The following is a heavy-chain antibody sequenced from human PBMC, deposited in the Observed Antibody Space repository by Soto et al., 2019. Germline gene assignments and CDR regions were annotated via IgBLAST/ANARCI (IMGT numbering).Heavy chain of an antibody. CDR1: GYTFTGYY. Sequence: ASVKVSCKDSGYTFTGYYMHWVRQAPGQGLEWMGWINPNSGGTNYAQKFQGWATMTRHPSISTAYXELXRLXXHXTDGYYCARDLGIAVAGTDYYYGMDVWGQGTTVTVS. CDR3: ARDLGIAVAGTDYYYGMDV. V-gene: IGHV1-2*04. J-gene: IGHJ6*02. D-gene: IGHD6-19*01. CDR2: INPNSGGT.